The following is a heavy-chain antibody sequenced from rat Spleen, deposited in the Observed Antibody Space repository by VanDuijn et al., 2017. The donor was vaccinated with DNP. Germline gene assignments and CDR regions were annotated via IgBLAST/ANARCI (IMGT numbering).Heavy chain of an antibody. CDR1: GFTFSDFG. J-gene: IGHJ3*01. V-gene: IGHV5S13*01. CDR3: TTAYYGFAY. Sequence: EVQLVESGGGLVQPGRSLRLSCAASGFTFSDFGMAWVRQPPSKGLEWVATISASGSNTYYRDSVKGRFTFSRDNAENTLYLQMDSLRSEDTATYYCTTAYYGFAYWGQGTLVTVSS. CDR2: ISASGSNT. D-gene: IGHD1-1*01.